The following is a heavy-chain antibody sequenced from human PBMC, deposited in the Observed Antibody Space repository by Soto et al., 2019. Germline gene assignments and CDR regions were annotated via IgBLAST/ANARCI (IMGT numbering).Heavy chain of an antibody. CDR3: AHVYGGYANFDY. CDR2: IYWDDDK. V-gene: IGHV2-5*02. Sequence: QITSNESGPTLVKPTQTLTPTCTFTGFSLSTRGAGVGWIRQPPGKALEWLALIYWDDDKRYSPSLKSRLTITKDTSKNQVVLTMTNMDPVDTATYYCAHVYGGYANFDYWGQGTLVTVSS. CDR1: GFSLSTRGAG. J-gene: IGHJ4*02. D-gene: IGHD5-12*01.